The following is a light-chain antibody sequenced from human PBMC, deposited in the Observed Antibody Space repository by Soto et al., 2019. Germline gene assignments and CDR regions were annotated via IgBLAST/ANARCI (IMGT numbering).Light chain of an antibody. V-gene: IGKV1-33*01. CDR3: QQYHDLVFT. Sequence: DTQMTQSPSSLSASVGDRVTISCRASQSISDYLNWYQQKSGKAPTLLIHEASNLEAGVPSRFSGSRSGTEFILTISHLQPEDVATYYCQQYHDLVFTFGQGTRLEI. CDR1: QSISDY. J-gene: IGKJ5*01. CDR2: EAS.